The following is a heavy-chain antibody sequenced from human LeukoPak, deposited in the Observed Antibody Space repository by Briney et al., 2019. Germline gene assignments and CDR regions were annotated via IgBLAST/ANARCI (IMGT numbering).Heavy chain of an antibody. Sequence: SQTLSLTCTVSGGSISSGGYYWSWIRQHPGKGLEWIGYIYYSGSTYYNPSLKSRVTISVDTSKNQFSLKLSSVTAADTAVYYCAGSGYCSSTSCYKSAFDIWGQGTMVTVSS. J-gene: IGHJ3*02. CDR3: AGSGYCSSTSCYKSAFDI. D-gene: IGHD2-2*02. V-gene: IGHV4-31*03. CDR1: GGSISSGGYY. CDR2: IYYSGST.